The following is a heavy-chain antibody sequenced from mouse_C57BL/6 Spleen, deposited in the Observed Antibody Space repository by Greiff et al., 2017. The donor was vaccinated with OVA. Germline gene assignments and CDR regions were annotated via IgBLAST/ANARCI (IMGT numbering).Heavy chain of an antibody. CDR1: GFNIKDYY. D-gene: IGHD1-1*01. CDR2: IDPEDGET. Sequence: VQLKESGAELVKPGASVKLSCTASGFNIKDYYMHWVKQRTEQGLEWIGRIDPEDGETKYAPKFQGKATITADTSSNTAYLQLSSLTSEDTAVYYCARPPSRSSLYFDYWGQGTTLTVSS. J-gene: IGHJ2*01. V-gene: IGHV14-2*01. CDR3: ARPPSRSSLYFDY.